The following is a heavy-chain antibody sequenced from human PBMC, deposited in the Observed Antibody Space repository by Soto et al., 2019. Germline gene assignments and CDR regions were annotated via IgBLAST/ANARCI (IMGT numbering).Heavy chain of an antibody. CDR3: ARESGDYTPYYYYYYMDV. J-gene: IGHJ6*03. V-gene: IGHV1-3*01. Sequence: ASVKVSCKASGYTFTSYAMHWVRQAPGQRLEWMGWINAGNGNTKYSQKFQGRVTITRDTSASTAYMELSSLRSEDTAVYYCARESGDYTPYYYYYYMDVWGKGTTVTVSS. CDR2: INAGNGNT. D-gene: IGHD4-17*01. CDR1: GYTFTSYA.